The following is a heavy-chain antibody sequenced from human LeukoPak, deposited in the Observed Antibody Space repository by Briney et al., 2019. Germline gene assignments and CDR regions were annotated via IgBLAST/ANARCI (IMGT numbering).Heavy chain of an antibody. CDR3: ARDRDSSGLRDFDL. CDR1: GGSISSYY. J-gene: IGHJ2*01. Sequence: PSETLSLTCTVPGGSISSYYWSWIRQPPGKGLEWIGYIYYSGSTNYNPSLKSRVTISVDTSKNQFSLKLSSVTAADTAVYYCARDRDSSGLRDFDLWGRGTLVTVSS. D-gene: IGHD3-22*01. CDR2: IYYSGST. V-gene: IGHV4-59*01.